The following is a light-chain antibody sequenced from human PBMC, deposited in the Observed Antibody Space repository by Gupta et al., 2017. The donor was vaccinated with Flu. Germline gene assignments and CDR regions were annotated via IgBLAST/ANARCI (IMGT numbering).Light chain of an antibody. CDR2: YDD. Sequence: CSGSSSHIGNNAVTWYQQLPGSAPKLLIYYDDLRPSGVSDRFSGSNYAASASLPIIGLQAEDEADYYCAAWDDSTNRCVFGSGTKVTVL. J-gene: IGLJ1*01. CDR3: AAWDDSTNRCV. V-gene: IGLV1-36*01. CDR1: SSHIGNNA.